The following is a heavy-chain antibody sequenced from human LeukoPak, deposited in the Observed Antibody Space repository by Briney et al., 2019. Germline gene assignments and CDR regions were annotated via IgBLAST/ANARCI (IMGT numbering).Heavy chain of an antibody. CDR2: ISSSSSYI. D-gene: IGHD6-13*01. CDR3: ARDLVAAAGKNWFDP. CDR1: GFTFSSYS. Sequence: TGGSLRLSCAASGFTFSSYSMNWVRQAPGKGLEWVSSISSSSSYIYYVDSVKGRFTISRDNAKNSLYLQMNSLRAEDTAVYYCARDLVAAAGKNWFDPWGQGTLVTVSS. V-gene: IGHV3-21*01. J-gene: IGHJ5*02.